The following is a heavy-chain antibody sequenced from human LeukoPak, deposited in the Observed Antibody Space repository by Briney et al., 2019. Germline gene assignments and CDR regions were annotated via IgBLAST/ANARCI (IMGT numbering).Heavy chain of an antibody. D-gene: IGHD5/OR15-5a*01. V-gene: IGHV3-23*01. CDR1: GFTFSSYA. J-gene: IGHJ4*02. CDR2: ISGSGGST. Sequence: PGGSLRLSCAASGFTFSSYAMSWVRQAPGKGLEWVSAISGSGGSTYYADSVKGRFTISRDNSKNTLFLQMNSLRADDTAIYYCAKKVGLVSAPLYYFDVWGQGTLVTVSS. CDR3: AKKVGLVSAPLYYFDV.